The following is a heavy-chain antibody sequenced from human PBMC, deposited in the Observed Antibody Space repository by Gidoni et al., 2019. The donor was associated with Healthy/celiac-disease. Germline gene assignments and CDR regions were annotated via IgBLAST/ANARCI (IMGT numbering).Heavy chain of an antibody. Sequence: GFTFSSYGMHWVRQAPGKGLEWVAVIWYDGSNKYYADSVKGRFTISRDNSKNTLYLQMNSLRAEDTAVYYCATSVITAYYYYGMDVWGQGTTVTVSS. CDR1: GFTFSSYG. J-gene: IGHJ6*02. CDR2: IWYDGSNK. V-gene: IGHV3-33*01. D-gene: IGHD3-22*01. CDR3: ATSVITAYYYYGMDV.